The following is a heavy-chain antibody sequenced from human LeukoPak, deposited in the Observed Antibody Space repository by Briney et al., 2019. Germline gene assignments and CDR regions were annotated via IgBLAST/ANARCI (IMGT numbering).Heavy chain of an antibody. CDR1: GGSISSYY. D-gene: IGHD5-12*01. Sequence: TASETLSLTCTVSGGSISSYYWSWIRQPPGKGLEWIGYIYYSGSTNYNPSLKSRVTISVDTSKNQFSLKLSSVTAADTAVYYCARLKWPDAFDIWGQGTMVTVSS. CDR2: IYYSGST. CDR3: ARLKWPDAFDI. J-gene: IGHJ3*02. V-gene: IGHV4-59*08.